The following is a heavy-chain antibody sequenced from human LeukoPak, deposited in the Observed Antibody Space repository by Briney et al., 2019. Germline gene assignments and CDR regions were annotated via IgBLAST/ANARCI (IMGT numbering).Heavy chain of an antibody. CDR2: TYYRSKWYN. V-gene: IGHV6-1*01. J-gene: IGHJ5*02. Sequence: SQTLSLTCAISGDSVSSNSAAWNWIRQSPSRGLELLGRTYYRSKWYNDYAVSVKSRITINPDTSKNQFSLQLNSVTPEDTAVYYCARDEREGGVAAVNWFDPWGQGTLVTVSS. D-gene: IGHD6-13*01. CDR1: GDSVSSNSAA. CDR3: ARDEREGGVAAVNWFDP.